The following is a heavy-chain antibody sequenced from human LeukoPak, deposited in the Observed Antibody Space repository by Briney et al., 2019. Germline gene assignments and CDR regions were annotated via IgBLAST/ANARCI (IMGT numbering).Heavy chain of an antibody. CDR2: IYTSGST. J-gene: IGHJ5*02. CDR3: ARWGLWFGINNWFDP. V-gene: IGHV4-4*07. Sequence: SETLSLTCTVSGGSISSYYWSWIRQPAGKGLEWIGRIYTSGSTNYNPSLKSRVTMSVDTSKNQFSLKLSSVTAADTAVYYCARWGLWFGINNWFDPWGQGTLVTVSS. D-gene: IGHD3-10*01. CDR1: GGSISSYY.